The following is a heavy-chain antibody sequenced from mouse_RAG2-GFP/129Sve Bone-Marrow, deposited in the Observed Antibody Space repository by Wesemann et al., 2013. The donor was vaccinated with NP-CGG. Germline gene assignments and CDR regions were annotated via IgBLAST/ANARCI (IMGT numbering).Heavy chain of an antibody. V-gene: IGHV3-2*02. CDR1: GYSITSDYA. D-gene: IGHD2-1*01. CDR2: ISYSGST. CDR3: ARRADCGNYEDWYFDV. J-gene: IGHJ1*01. Sequence: DVQLQESGPGLVKPSQSLSLTCTVTGYSITSDYAWNWIRQFPGNKLEWMGYISYSGSTSYNPSLKSRISITRDTSKNQFFLQLNSVTTEDTATYYCARRADCGNYEDWYFDVWGAGDHGSPSPQ.